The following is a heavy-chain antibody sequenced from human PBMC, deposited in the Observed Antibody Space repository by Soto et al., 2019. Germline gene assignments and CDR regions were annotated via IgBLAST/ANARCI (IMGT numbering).Heavy chain of an antibody. CDR3: ASGRGIAARQKESNYYYYYMDV. V-gene: IGHV1-3*01. CDR1: GYTFTSYA. CDR2: INAGNGNT. D-gene: IGHD6-25*01. J-gene: IGHJ6*03. Sequence: QVQLVQSGAEVKKPGASVKVSCKASGYTFTSYAMHWVRQAPGQRLEWMGWINAGNGNTKYSQKFQGRVTITRDTSASTAYMEPSSPSSDDTAVYYCASGRGIAARQKESNYYYYYMDVGGKGTTVTVSS.